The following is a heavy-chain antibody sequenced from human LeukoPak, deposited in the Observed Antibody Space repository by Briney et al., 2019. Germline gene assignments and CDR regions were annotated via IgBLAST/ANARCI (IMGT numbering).Heavy chain of an antibody. CDR2: IWYDGSNK. D-gene: IGHD1-26*01. Sequence: QPGRSLRLSCAASGFTFSSYGMHWVRQAPGKGLEWVAVIWYDGSNKYYADSVKGRFTISRDNSKNTLYLQMNSLRAEDTAVYYCAKDSGSYYYFDYWGQGTLVTVS. CDR1: GFTFSSYG. CDR3: AKDSGSYYYFDY. J-gene: IGHJ4*02. V-gene: IGHV3-33*06.